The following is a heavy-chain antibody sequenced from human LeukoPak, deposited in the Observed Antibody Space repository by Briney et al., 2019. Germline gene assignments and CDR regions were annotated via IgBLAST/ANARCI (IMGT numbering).Heavy chain of an antibody. CDR1: GFTISTYA. CDR3: AKDRRNWGSRVDY. D-gene: IGHD7-27*01. J-gene: IGHJ4*02. CDR2: ISGSGGST. Sequence: HPGGSLRLSCAASGFTISTYAMSWVRQAPGKGLEWVSAISGSGGSTYYADSVKGRFTISRDNSKNTLYLQINSLRAEDTAIYYCAKDRRNWGSRVDYWGQGTLVTVSS. V-gene: IGHV3-23*01.